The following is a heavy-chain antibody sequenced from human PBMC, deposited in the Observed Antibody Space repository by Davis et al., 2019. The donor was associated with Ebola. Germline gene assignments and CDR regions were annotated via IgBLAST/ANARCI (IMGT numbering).Heavy chain of an antibody. D-gene: IGHD6-13*01. CDR2: IKPNSAST. CDR3: GRLEGAAAHPSD. J-gene: IGHJ4*02. Sequence: ASVKVSCKTSGYSFTTYWIHWVRQAPGQGLEWMGLIKPNSASTTYAQKFQGRVTMTRDTSTSTVHMELSNLRSDDTAVYFCGRLEGAAAHPSDWGQGTLVTVSS. CDR1: GYSFTTYW. V-gene: IGHV1-46*01.